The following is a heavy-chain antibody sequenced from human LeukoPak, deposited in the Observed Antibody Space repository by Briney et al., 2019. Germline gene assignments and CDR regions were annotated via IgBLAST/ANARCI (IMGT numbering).Heavy chain of an antibody. J-gene: IGHJ4*02. V-gene: IGHV3-7*03. CDR2: INHNGNVN. CDR1: GFTFSSYW. Sequence: GGSLRLSCAASGFTFSSYWMNWARQAPGKGLEWVASINHNGNVNYYVDSVKGRFTISRDNAKNSFYLQMSSLGVEDTAVYYCAGGRDVDAWGQGTLVTVSS. CDR3: AGGRDVDA. D-gene: IGHD2-21*01.